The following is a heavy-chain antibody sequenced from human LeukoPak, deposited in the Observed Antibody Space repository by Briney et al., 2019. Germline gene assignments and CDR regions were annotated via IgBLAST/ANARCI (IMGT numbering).Heavy chain of an antibody. CDR3: AKDHFPRRVGYNGGESDY. J-gene: IGHJ4*02. CDR1: GFTFSSYG. D-gene: IGHD5-24*01. V-gene: IGHV3-23*01. CDR2: ISGSGDST. Sequence: GGSLRLSCAASGFTFSSYGMSWVRQAPGKGLEWVSSISGSGDSTDYADSVKGRFTISRDNSKNTLYLQMNSLRVEDTAVYYCAKDHFPRRVGYNGGESDYWGQGTLVTISS.